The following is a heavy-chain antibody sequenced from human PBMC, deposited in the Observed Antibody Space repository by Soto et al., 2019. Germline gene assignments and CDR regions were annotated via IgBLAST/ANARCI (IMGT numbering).Heavy chain of an antibody. CDR1: GGSISSYY. J-gene: IGHJ6*03. V-gene: IGHV4-59*08. Sequence: TLSLTCTVSGGSISSYYWSWIRQPPGKGLEWIGYIYYSGSTNYNPSLKSRVTISVDTSKNQFSLKLSSVTAADTAVYYCARHLGYCSSTSCQPDYYYMDVCGKGTTVTVSS. D-gene: IGHD2-2*01. CDR2: IYYSGST. CDR3: ARHLGYCSSTSCQPDYYYMDV.